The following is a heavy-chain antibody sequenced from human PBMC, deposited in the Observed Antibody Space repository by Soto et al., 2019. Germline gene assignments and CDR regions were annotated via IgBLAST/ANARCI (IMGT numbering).Heavy chain of an antibody. CDR3: ARARPGRS. V-gene: IGHV4-34*01. CDR1: GGSFSGYY. J-gene: IGHJ5*02. CDR2: INHSGST. Sequence: SETLSLTCAVYGGSFSGYYWSWIRQPPGKGLEWIGEINHSGSTNYNPSLKSRVTISVDTSKNQFSLKLSPVTAADTAVYYCARARPGRSWGQGTLVTVSS.